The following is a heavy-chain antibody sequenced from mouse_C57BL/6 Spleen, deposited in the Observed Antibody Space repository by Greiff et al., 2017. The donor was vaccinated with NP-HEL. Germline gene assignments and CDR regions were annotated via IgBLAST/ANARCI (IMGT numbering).Heavy chain of an antibody. CDR2: FNPSNGGT. D-gene: IGHD2-5*01. Sequence: QVQLKQPGTELVKPGASVKLSCKASGYTFTSYWMHWVKQRPGQGLEWIGNFNPSNGGTNYNEKFKSKATLTVDKSSSTAYMQLSSLTSEDSAVYYCAINDSNYEDAMDYWGQGTSGTVSS. J-gene: IGHJ4*01. CDR3: AINDSNYEDAMDY. CDR1: GYTFTSYW. V-gene: IGHV1-53*01.